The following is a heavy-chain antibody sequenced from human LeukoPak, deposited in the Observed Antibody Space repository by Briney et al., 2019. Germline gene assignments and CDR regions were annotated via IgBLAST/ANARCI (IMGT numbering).Heavy chain of an antibody. D-gene: IGHD5-18*01. V-gene: IGHV3-74*01. J-gene: IGHJ5*02. CDR3: ASDGSTYYSNAWHGVSIGWFDP. CDR2: INNDGSST. CDR1: GFTFSNYW. Sequence: GGSLRLSCAASGFTFSNYWVHWVRQVPGKGLVWVSRINNDGSSTTYADSVKGRFTISRDNAKNTLYLQMDSLRAEDTAVYYCASDGSTYYSNAWHGVSIGWFDPWGQGTVVTVAS.